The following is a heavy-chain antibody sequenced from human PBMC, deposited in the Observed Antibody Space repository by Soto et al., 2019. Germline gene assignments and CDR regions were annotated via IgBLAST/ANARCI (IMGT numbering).Heavy chain of an antibody. J-gene: IGHJ6*02. CDR3: ARARYCSSTSCYARYYYYYGMDV. V-gene: IGHV3-33*01. Sequence: GGSLRLSCAASGFTFSSYGMHWVRQAPGKGLEWVAVIWYDGSNKYYADSVKGRFTISRDNSKNTLYLQMNSLRAEDTAVYYCARARYCSSTSCYARYYYYYGMDVWGQGTTVTVSS. D-gene: IGHD2-2*01. CDR1: GFTFSSYG. CDR2: IWYDGSNK.